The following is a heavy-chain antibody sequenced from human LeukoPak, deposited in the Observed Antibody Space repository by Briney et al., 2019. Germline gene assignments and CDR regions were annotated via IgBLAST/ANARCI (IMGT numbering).Heavy chain of an antibody. CDR1: GGTFSSYA. J-gene: IGHJ4*02. D-gene: IGHD2-2*01. CDR3: AREGYCSSTSCRYRD. Sequence: ASVKVSCKASGGTFSSYAIGWVRQAPGQGLEWMGGIIPIFGTANYAQKFQGRVTITADESTSTAYMELSSLRSEDTAVYSCAREGYCSSTSCRYRDWGQGTLVTVSS. V-gene: IGHV1-69*01. CDR2: IIPIFGTA.